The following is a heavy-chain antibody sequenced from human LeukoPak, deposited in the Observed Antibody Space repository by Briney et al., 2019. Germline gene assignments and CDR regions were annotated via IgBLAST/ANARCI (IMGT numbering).Heavy chain of an antibody. Sequence: SETLSLTCAVSGYSISSGYYWGWIRQPPGKGLEWIGSIYHSGSTHYNPSLKSRVTISVDTSKNQFSLKLTSMTAADTAVYHCARGDLPAGWFDPWGQGTLVTVSS. CDR3: ARGDLPAGWFDP. J-gene: IGHJ5*02. CDR2: IYHSGST. CDR1: GYSISSGYY. D-gene: IGHD5/OR15-5a*01. V-gene: IGHV4-38-2*01.